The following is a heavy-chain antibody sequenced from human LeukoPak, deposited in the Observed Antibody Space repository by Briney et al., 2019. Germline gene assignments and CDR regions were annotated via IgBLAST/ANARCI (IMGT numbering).Heavy chain of an antibody. CDR1: GYTLTELS. J-gene: IGHJ5*02. Sequence: ASAKVSCKVSGYTLTELSMHWVRQAPGKGLEWMGGFDPEDGETIYAQKFQGRVTMTEDTSTDTAYMELSSLRSEDTAVYYCATAQSRAYCSGGSCLDNWFDPWGQGTLVTVSS. CDR3: ATAQSRAYCSGGSCLDNWFDP. CDR2: FDPEDGET. V-gene: IGHV1-24*01. D-gene: IGHD2-15*01.